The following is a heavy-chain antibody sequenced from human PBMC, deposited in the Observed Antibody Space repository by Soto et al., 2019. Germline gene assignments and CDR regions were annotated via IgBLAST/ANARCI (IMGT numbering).Heavy chain of an antibody. CDR1: GFTFSGSA. CDR2: IRSKADSYAT. D-gene: IGHD1-26*01. V-gene: IGHV3-73*01. CDR3: TSSSGSYYRDY. J-gene: IGHJ4*02. Sequence: GGSLRLSCAASGFTFSGSAMHWVRQASGKGLEWVGRIRSKADSYATAYAASVKGRFTISRDDSKNTAYLQMNSLKTEDTAVYYCTSSSGSYYRDYWGQGTLVTVSS.